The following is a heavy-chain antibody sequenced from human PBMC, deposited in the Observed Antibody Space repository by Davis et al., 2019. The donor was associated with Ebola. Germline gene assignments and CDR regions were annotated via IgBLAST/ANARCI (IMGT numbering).Heavy chain of an antibody. Sequence: MPSETLSLTCTVSGGSISSYYWSWIRQPPGKGLEWIGYFYYSGSTNYNPSLKSRVTISVDTSKNQLSLRLTSVTAADTAVYYCARVGGFYYSGMDVWGQGTTVTVSS. CDR1: GGSISSYY. J-gene: IGHJ6*02. D-gene: IGHD4-23*01. V-gene: IGHV4-59*01. CDR2: FYYSGST. CDR3: ARVGGFYYSGMDV.